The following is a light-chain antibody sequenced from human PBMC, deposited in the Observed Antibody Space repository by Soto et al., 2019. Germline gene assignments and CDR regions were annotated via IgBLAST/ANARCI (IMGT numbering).Light chain of an antibody. CDR1: QRVNNY. Sequence: EIVLTQSPATLSLSPGERATVTCRASQRVNNYLAWYQQKPGQAPRLLIYDTFNRAPGIPDRFSGRGSGTDFTLTISSLEPGDFAVYYCQQRANWPVTFGQGTRLEIK. V-gene: IGKV3-11*01. J-gene: IGKJ5*01. CDR3: QQRANWPVT. CDR2: DTF.